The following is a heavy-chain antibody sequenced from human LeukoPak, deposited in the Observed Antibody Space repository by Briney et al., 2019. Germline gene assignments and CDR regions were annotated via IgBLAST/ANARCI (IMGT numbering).Heavy chain of an antibody. CDR1: GFTFSSYA. J-gene: IGHJ4*02. Sequence: GGSLRLSCAASGFTFSSYAMHWVRQAPGKGLEWVAVISYDGSNKYYADSVKGRFTISRDNSKNTLYLQMNSLRAEDTAVYYCARGGSSQLPPYFDYWGQGTLVTVSS. CDR3: ARGGSSQLPPYFDY. D-gene: IGHD6-13*01. V-gene: IGHV3-30*04. CDR2: ISYDGSNK.